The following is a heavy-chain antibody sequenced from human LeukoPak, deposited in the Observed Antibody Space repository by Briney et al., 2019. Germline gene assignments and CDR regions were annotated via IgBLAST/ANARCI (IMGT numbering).Heavy chain of an antibody. CDR2: INPNSGGT. V-gene: IGHV1-2*02. Sequence: ASVKVSCKASGYTFTGYYMHWVRQAPGQGLEWMGWINPNSGGTNYAQKFQGRVTMTRDTYISTAYMELSRLRSDDTAVYYCARGGVRNAPPNFDYWGQGTLVTVSS. J-gene: IGHJ4*02. D-gene: IGHD1-1*01. CDR1: GYTFTGYY. CDR3: ARGGVRNAPPNFDY.